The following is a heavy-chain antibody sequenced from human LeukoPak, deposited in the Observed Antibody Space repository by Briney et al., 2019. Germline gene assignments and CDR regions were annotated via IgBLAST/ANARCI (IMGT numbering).Heavy chain of an antibody. V-gene: IGHV1-8*01. CDR2: MNPNSGNT. Sequence: ASVKVSCKASGYTFTSYDINWVRQATGQGLEWMGWMNPNSGNTGYAQKFQGRVTMTRNTSISTAYMELSSLRSEDTAVYYCARVGCGDYINYYGMDVWGQGTTVTVSS. CDR1: GYTFTSYD. CDR3: ARVGCGDYINYYGMDV. D-gene: IGHD4-17*01. J-gene: IGHJ6*02.